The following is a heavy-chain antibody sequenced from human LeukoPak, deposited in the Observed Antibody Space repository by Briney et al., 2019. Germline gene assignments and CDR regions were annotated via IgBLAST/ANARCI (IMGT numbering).Heavy chain of an antibody. J-gene: IGHJ4*02. CDR2: IYYSGST. Sequence: PSETLSLTCTVSGGSISSSSYYWGWIRQPPGKGLEWIGSIYYSGSTYYNPSLKSRVTISVDTSKNQSSLKLSSVTAADTAVYYCARQRPWWLQLYYFDYWGQGTLVTVSS. CDR1: GGSISSSSYY. D-gene: IGHD5-24*01. CDR3: ARQRPWWLQLYYFDY. V-gene: IGHV4-39*01.